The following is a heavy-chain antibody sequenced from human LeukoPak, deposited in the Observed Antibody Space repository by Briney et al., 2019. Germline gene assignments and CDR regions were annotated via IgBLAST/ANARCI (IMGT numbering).Heavy chain of an antibody. J-gene: IGHJ3*02. CDR3: ARDGYSYGLDAFDI. CDR1: GFTFSSYS. V-gene: IGHV3-21*01. CDR2: ISSSSSYI. D-gene: IGHD5-18*01. Sequence: GGSQRLSCAASGFTFSSYSMNWVRQAPGKGLEWVSSISSSSSYIYYADSVKGRFTISRDNAKNSLYLQMNSLRAEDTAVYYCARDGYSYGLDAFDIWGQGTMVTVSS.